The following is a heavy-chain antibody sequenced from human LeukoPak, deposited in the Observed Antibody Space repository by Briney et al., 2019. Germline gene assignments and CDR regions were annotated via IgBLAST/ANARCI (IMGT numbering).Heavy chain of an antibody. CDR2: IYHSGST. Sequence: SETLSLTCTVSGGSIDSRSYYWDWIRQAPGKGLEWIGTIYHSGSTEYNPSLKSRVAIFIDTSKNQFSLILHSVAAADTAVYYCARRSEFDNTHYHYFDYWGQGALVTVSS. D-gene: IGHD2-15*01. V-gene: IGHV4-39*01. J-gene: IGHJ4*02. CDR1: GGSIDSRSYY. CDR3: ARRSEFDNTHYHYFDY.